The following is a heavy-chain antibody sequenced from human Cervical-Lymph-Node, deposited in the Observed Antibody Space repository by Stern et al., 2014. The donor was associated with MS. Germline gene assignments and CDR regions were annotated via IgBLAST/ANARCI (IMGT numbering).Heavy chain of an antibody. CDR1: GFTDSRDY. CDR2: ITNVGST. Sequence: LQLVESGGGVIQPGGSLRLSCTASGFTDSRDYMTWVRQAPGKGLAWVSLITNVGSTFYTDSVKARFTISRYDSKNTVYLHMTSLRAEDTAMYYCARDTSSPERSDWWGQGTLVTVSS. V-gene: IGHV3-53*01. J-gene: IGHJ4*02. D-gene: IGHD1-1*01. CDR3: ARDTSSPERSDW.